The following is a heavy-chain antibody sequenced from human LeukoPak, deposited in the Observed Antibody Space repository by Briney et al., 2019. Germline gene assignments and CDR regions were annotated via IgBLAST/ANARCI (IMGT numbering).Heavy chain of an antibody. CDR2: INIDGSGT. D-gene: IGHD7-27*01. CDR1: GFTFSSFW. Sequence: GGSLRLSCAASGFTFSSFWMHWVRQAPGRGLVWVSRINIDGSGTTYADSVKGRFTISRDNAKNTLYLQMNSLRVEDTAVYYCARVRPGYYYMDVWGKGTTDTVSS. V-gene: IGHV3-74*01. J-gene: IGHJ6*03. CDR3: ARVRPGYYYMDV.